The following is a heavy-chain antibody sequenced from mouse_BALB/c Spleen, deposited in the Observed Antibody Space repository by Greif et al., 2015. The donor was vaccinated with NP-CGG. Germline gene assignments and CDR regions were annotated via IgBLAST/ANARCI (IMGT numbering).Heavy chain of an antibody. J-gene: IGHJ3*01. CDR1: GYTFTSYW. Sequence: QVQLQQSGAELVKPGASVKLSCKASGYTFTSYWMHWVKQRPGQGLEWIGEIDPSDSYTNYNQKFKGKATLTVDKSSSTAYMQLSSLTSEDSAVYYCARSLLRLSWFAYWGQGTLVTVSA. CDR3: ARSLLRLSWFAY. V-gene: IGHV1-69*02. CDR2: IDPSDSYT. D-gene: IGHD1-2*01.